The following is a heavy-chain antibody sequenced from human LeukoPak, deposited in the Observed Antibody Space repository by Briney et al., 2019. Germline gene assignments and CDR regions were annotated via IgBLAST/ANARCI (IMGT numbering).Heavy chain of an antibody. CDR3: ARVSSCGGDCYFRGPFFDY. CDR2: IYYSGST. J-gene: IGHJ4*02. CDR1: GGSISSGGYY. Sequence: PSETLSLTCTVSGGSISSGGYYWRWIRQHPGKGLEWIGYIYYSGSTYYNPSLKSRVTISVDTSKNQFSLKLSSVTAADTAVYYCARVSSCGGDCYFRGPFFDYWGQGTLVTVSS. V-gene: IGHV4-31*03. D-gene: IGHD2-21*02.